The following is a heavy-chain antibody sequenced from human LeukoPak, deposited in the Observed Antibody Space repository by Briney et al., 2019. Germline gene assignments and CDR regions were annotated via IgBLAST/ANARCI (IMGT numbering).Heavy chain of an antibody. CDR2: IPYDGCDK. Sequence: GGSLRLSCAASGFPFSTYGMHWVRQAPGKGLEWVAFIPYDGCDKFYADSVKGRLTISRDNAKNSLYLQMNSLRAEDTAVYYCARVTYYYDSSGYYRWDAFDIWGQGTMVTVSS. CDR3: ARVTYYYDSSGYYRWDAFDI. V-gene: IGHV3-30*02. CDR1: GFPFSTYG. D-gene: IGHD3-22*01. J-gene: IGHJ3*02.